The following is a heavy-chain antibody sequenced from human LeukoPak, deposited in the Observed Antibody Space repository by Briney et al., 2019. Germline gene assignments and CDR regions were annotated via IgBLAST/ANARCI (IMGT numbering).Heavy chain of an antibody. CDR3: ARDQVVATLEDAFDI. Sequence: KSGGSLRLSCAASGFTFSNYDMNWVRQAPGKGLEWVSSISGRSSYINYADSVKGRFTIFRDNAKNSLYLQMNSLRAEDTAVYYCARDQVVATLEDAFDIWGQGTMVTFSS. V-gene: IGHV3-21*01. J-gene: IGHJ3*02. CDR1: GFTFSNYD. CDR2: ISGRSSYI. D-gene: IGHD5-12*01.